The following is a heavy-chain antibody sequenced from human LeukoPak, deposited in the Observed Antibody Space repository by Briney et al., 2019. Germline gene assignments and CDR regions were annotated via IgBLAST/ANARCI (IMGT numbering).Heavy chain of an antibody. V-gene: IGHV3-30*02. CDR1: GFTFSSYG. D-gene: IGHD2-2*03. CDR3: AKGALDIVVVPAEPGFDP. CDR2: IRYDGSTK. J-gene: IGHJ5*02. Sequence: GGSLRLSCAASGFTFSSYGMHWVRQAPGKGLEWMAFIRYDGSTKYYADSVKGRFTISRDNSKNTLYLQMNSLRAEDTAVYYCAKGALDIVVVPAEPGFDPWGQGTLVTVSS.